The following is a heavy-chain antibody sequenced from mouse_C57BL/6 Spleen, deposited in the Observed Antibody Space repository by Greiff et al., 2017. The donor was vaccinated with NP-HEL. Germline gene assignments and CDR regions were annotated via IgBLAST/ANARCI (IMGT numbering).Heavy chain of an antibody. D-gene: IGHD2-2*01. CDR2: IYPGSGNT. J-gene: IGHJ2*01. V-gene: IGHV1-76*01. Sequence: VQLKESGAELVRPGASVKLSCKASGYTFTDYYINWVKQRPGQGLEWIARIYPGSGNTYYNEKFKGKATLTAEKSSSTAYMQLSSLTSEDSAVYFCARDDGYDGYFDYWGQGTTLTVSS. CDR3: ARDDGYDGYFDY. CDR1: GYTFTDYY.